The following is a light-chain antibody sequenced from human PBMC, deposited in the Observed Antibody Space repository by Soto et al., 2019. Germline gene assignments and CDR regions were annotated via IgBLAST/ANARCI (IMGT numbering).Light chain of an antibody. J-gene: IGKJ1*01. CDR3: QQYGSSGT. V-gene: IGKV3-20*01. Sequence: EIVLTQSPGTLSLSPGERATLSCRASQSVSSRYLAWYQQKPGQAPSLLIYGASSRATGIPDRFSGSGSGTDFTLTISSLQSEDFAVYYCQQYGSSGTFGQGTKVDIK. CDR1: QSVSSRY. CDR2: GAS.